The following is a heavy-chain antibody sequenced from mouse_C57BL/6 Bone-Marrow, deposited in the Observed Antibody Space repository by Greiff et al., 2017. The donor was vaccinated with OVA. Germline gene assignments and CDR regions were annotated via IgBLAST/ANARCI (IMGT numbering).Heavy chain of an antibody. D-gene: IGHD2-5*01. Sequence: EVKLMESGGGLVQPGGSMKLSCVASGFTFSNYWMNWVRQSPEKGLEWVAQIRLKSDNYATHYAESVKGRFTISRDDSKSSVYLQMNNLRAEDTVIYYCTEEVHYSKSAWFAYWGQGTLVTVSA. CDR3: TEEVHYSKSAWFAY. CDR1: GFTFSNYW. J-gene: IGHJ3*01. V-gene: IGHV6-3*01. CDR2: IRLKSDNYAT.